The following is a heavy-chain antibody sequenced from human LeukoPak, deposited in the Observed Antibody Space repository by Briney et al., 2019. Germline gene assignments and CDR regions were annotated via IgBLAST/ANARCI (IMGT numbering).Heavy chain of an antibody. V-gene: IGHV3-30*18. D-gene: IGHD3-22*01. CDR3: AKEGSSGYYPTDY. CDR2: ISYDGSNK. CDR1: GFTFSSYG. J-gene: IGHJ4*02. Sequence: GRSLRLSCAASGFTFSSYGMHWVRQAPGKGLEWVAVISYDGSNKYYADSVEGRFTISRDNSKNTLYLQMNSLRAEDTAVYYCAKEGSSGYYPTDYWGQGTLVTVSS.